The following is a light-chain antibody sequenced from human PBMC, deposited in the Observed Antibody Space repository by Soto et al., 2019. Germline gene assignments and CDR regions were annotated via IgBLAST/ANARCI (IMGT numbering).Light chain of an antibody. CDR1: QSISSW. CDR3: QQYNSPGT. J-gene: IGKJ1*01. Sequence: DIQMTQSPSNLSASVGDRVTITCRASQSISSWLAWYQQKPGKAPKLLIYKASSLESGVPSRFSGSGSGTEFTLTISSLQPDDFATYYCQQYNSPGTFGQGTKVDIK. CDR2: KAS. V-gene: IGKV1-5*03.